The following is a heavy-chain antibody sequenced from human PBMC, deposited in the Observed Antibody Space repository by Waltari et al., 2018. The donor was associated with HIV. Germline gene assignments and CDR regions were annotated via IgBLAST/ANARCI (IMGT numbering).Heavy chain of an antibody. V-gene: IGHV3-73*02. CDR1: GFTFSGSV. Sequence: EVQLVESGGGLVQPGGSLKLSCAASGFTFSGSVIPWVRQASGKGLEWVGRIRSKATNYATGYAASVKGRCTIFRDDSKNTAYLQMNSLKIEDTAVYYCTRRGSGWGSDYWGQGTLVTVSS. J-gene: IGHJ4*02. CDR2: IRSKATNYAT. D-gene: IGHD3-16*01. CDR3: TRRGSGWGSDY.